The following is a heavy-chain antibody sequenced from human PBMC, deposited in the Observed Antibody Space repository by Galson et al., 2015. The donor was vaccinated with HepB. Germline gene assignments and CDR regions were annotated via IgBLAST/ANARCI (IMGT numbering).Heavy chain of an antibody. D-gene: IGHD1-26*01. J-gene: IGHJ3*02. V-gene: IGHV1-69*10. CDR3: ARDRGIVGATGAFDI. CDR1: GGTFSSYA. Sequence: SVKVSCKASGGTFSSYAISWVRQAPGQGLEWMGGIIPILGIANYAQKFQGRVTITADKSTSTAYMELSSLRSEDTAVYFCARDRGIVGATGAFDIWGQGTMVTVSS. CDR2: IIPILGIA.